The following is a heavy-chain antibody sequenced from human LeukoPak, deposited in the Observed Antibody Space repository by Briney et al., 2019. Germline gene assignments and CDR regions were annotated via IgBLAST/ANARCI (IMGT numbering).Heavy chain of an antibody. V-gene: IGHV4-39*01. CDR2: IYYSGST. J-gene: IGHJ1*01. Sequence: SETLSLTCTVSGGSISSSSYYWGWIRQSPGKGLEWIGSIYYSGSTYYNPSLKSRVTISVDTSKNQFSLKLSSVTAADTAVYYCARQHSSSWFSAEYFQHWGQGTLVTVSS. CDR3: ARQHSSSWFSAEYFQH. CDR1: GGSISSSSYY. D-gene: IGHD6-13*01.